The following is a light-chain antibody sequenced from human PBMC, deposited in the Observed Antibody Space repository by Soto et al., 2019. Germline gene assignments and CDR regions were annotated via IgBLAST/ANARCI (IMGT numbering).Light chain of an antibody. CDR2: GAS. Sequence: EIVLTQSPGTLSLSPGERATLSCRASQSVSSSYLAWYQQKPGQAPRLLIYGASSRATCIPDRFSGSGSGTDFTLTISRLEPEDFAVYYCQQYGSSRKFGQGTKVEIK. CDR3: QQYGSSRK. V-gene: IGKV3-20*01. CDR1: QSVSSSY. J-gene: IGKJ1*01.